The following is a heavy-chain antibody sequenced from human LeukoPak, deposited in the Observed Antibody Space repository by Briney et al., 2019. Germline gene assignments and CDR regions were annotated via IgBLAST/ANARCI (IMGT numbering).Heavy chain of an antibody. V-gene: IGHV1-8*01. CDR1: GYTFTSYD. Sequence: ASVKVSCKASGYTFTSYDINWVRQATGQGLEWLGWMNPSSGNTGYAQKFQGRVTMTRDTSISTAYMELSSLRSEDTAVYYCARVAYYYDSAGLYLNYSYGMDVWGQGTTVTVSS. J-gene: IGHJ6*02. CDR3: ARVAYYYDSAGLYLNYSYGMDV. CDR2: MNPSSGNT. D-gene: IGHD3-22*01.